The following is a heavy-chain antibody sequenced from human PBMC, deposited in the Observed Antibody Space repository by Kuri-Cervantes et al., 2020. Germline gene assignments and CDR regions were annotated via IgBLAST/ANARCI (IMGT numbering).Heavy chain of an antibody. CDR1: GYTFTSYY. CDR3: ASGIAAAGWATETWYFDL. J-gene: IGHJ2*01. CDR2: ISYDGSNK. Sequence: SCKASGYTFTSYYMHWVRQAPGKGLEWVAVISYDGSNKYYADSVKGRFTISRDNSKNTLYLQMNSLRAEDTAVYYCASGIAAAGWATETWYFDLWGRGTLVTVSS. V-gene: IGHV3-30-3*01. D-gene: IGHD6-13*01.